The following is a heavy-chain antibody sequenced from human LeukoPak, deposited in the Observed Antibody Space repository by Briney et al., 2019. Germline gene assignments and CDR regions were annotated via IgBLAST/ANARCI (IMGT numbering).Heavy chain of an antibody. D-gene: IGHD6-13*01. Sequence: ASVKVSCKASGYTFTGYYMHWVRQAPGQGLEWMGWINPNSGGTNYAQKFQGRVTMTRDTSTSTVYMELSSLRSEDTAVYYCARGLAAAGQGPLYWGQGTLVTVSS. V-gene: IGHV1-2*02. J-gene: IGHJ4*02. CDR3: ARGLAAAGQGPLY. CDR1: GYTFTGYY. CDR2: INPNSGGT.